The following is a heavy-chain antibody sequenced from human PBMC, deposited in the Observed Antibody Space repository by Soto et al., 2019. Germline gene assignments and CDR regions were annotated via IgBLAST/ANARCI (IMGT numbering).Heavy chain of an antibody. V-gene: IGHV3-66*01. CDR3: ARKTTFYDYVWGTYRPLGAFDI. CDR2: IYSGGNT. D-gene: IGHD3-16*02. J-gene: IGHJ3*02. CDR1: GFTVSDNY. Sequence: GGSLRLSCTASGFTVSDNYISWVRQAPGKGLEWVSVIYSGGNTYYADSVRGRFTISRDNSKNTLYLQMNSLRAEDTAVYYCARKTTFYDYVWGTYRPLGAFDIWGQGTMVTVSS.